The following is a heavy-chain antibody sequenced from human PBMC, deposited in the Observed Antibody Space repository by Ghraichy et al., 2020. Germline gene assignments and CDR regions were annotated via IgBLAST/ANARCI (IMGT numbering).Heavy chain of an antibody. D-gene: IGHD3-10*01. Sequence: SETLSLTCTVSGGSITSSDLYWGWIRQPPGKGLDWIGNIHFSGSTYYNPSLKSRVTISVDTSRNQFSLKLSSVTATDTAVYFCATHYNRGNYFDFWGQGTLVTVAS. CDR3: ATHYNRGNYFDF. J-gene: IGHJ4*02. CDR1: GGSITSSDLY. CDR2: IHFSGST. V-gene: IGHV4-39*01.